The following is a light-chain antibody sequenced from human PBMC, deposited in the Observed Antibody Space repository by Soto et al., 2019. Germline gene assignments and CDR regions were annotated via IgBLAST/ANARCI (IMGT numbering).Light chain of an antibody. V-gene: IGKV3-15*01. Sequence: EIVMTQSPATLSVSPGERATLSCRASQSVSSNLAWYQQRPGQAPRVLIYNAATRATGIPARFSGSGSGTEFTLTISSLQSEDFAVYYCQQYNNWSRTFGQGTKVEIK. CDR1: QSVSSN. CDR3: QQYNNWSRT. CDR2: NAA. J-gene: IGKJ1*01.